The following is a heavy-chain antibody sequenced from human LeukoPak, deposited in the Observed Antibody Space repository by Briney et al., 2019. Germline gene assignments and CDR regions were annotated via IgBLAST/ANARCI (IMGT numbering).Heavy chain of an antibody. V-gene: IGHV1-18*01. D-gene: IGHD6-6*01. J-gene: IGHJ4*02. CDR2: ISAYNGNT. Sequence: ASVKVSCKASGYTFTSYGISWVRQAPGQGLEWMGWISAYNGNTNYAQKFQGRVTMTRDTSTSTVYMELSSLRSEDTAVYYCARDGPIAARLYYFDYWGQGTLVTVSS. CDR1: GYTFTSYG. CDR3: ARDGPIAARLYYFDY.